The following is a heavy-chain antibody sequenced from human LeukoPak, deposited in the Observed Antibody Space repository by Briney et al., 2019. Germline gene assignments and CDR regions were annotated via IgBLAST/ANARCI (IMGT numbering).Heavy chain of an antibody. D-gene: IGHD3-9*01. CDR3: ARSGVFSGYDAFYI. Sequence: SETLSLTCTVSGGSINISYWSWIRQPPGKGLEWIGYIYHRGSTNYNPSLKSRITVSVDTSKNQFSLKVTSVTAADTAVYYCARSGVFSGYDAFYIWGQGTMVTVSS. CDR1: GGSINISY. CDR2: IYHRGST. V-gene: IGHV4-59*08. J-gene: IGHJ3*02.